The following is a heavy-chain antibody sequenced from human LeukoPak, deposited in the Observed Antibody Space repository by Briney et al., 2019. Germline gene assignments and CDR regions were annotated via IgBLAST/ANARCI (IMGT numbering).Heavy chain of an antibody. J-gene: IGHJ3*02. CDR2: IYSGGST. V-gene: IGHV3-53*04. CDR1: GFTVSSNY. Sequence: PGGSLRLSCAASGFTVSSNYMSWVRQAPGKGLEWVSVIYSGGSTYYADSVKGRFTISRHNSKNTLYLQMNSLRAEDTAVYYCATAGKVNPHDAFDIWGQGTMVTVSS. CDR3: ATAGKVNPHDAFDI. D-gene: IGHD1-14*01.